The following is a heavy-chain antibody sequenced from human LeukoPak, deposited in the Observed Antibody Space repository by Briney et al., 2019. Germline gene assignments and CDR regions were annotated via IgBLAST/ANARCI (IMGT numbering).Heavy chain of an antibody. D-gene: IGHD3-10*01. Sequence: PSETLSLTCTVSGGSISSSSYYWGCIRQPPGKGLEWIGSIYYRGSTLYNPSLKSRVAISVDPSKNQFSLKLSSVTAADTAVYYCAGLWFGELYAFDYWGQGTLVTVSS. CDR3: AGLWFGELYAFDY. V-gene: IGHV4-39*07. CDR2: IYYRGST. CDR1: GGSISSSSYY. J-gene: IGHJ4*02.